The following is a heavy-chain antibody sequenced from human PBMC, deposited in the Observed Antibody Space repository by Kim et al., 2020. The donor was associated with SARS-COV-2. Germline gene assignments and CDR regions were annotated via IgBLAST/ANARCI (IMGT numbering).Heavy chain of an antibody. CDR1: GFTFTSYA. CDR2: LTGGGGRS. CDR3: AKMRADWATTPYFYYGMDV. Sequence: GGSLRLSCAASGFTFTSYAMTWVRQAPGKGLEWVSGLTGGGGRSYYADSVQGRFTIPRDNFKSTLHLQMNSLRADDTAVYYCAKMRADWATTPYFYYGMDVWGQGTTVTVSS. J-gene: IGHJ6*02. D-gene: IGHD2-21*01. V-gene: IGHV3-23*01.